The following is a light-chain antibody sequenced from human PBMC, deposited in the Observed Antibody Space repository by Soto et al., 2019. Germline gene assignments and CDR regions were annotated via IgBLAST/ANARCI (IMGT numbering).Light chain of an antibody. CDR1: QSIISL. J-gene: IGKJ5*01. V-gene: IGKV1-12*01. CDR2: AAS. Sequence: DIQMTQSPSTLSASVGDRVTITCRASQSIISLLAWYQQKPGKAPKLLIYAASSLQSGVPSRFSGSGSVTDFTLTISSLQPEDFATYYCQQANSFPITFGQGTRLEIK. CDR3: QQANSFPIT.